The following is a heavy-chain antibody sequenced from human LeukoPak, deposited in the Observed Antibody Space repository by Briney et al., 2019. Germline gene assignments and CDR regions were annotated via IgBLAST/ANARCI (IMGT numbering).Heavy chain of an antibody. Sequence: GASVKVSCKASGYTFTDYYMHWVRQAPGQGLEWMGWINPNSGGTNYAQKFQGRVTMTRDTSISTAYMELSRLRSDDTAVYYCARALGAEIVLMVYALVYWGQGTLVTVSS. V-gene: IGHV1-2*02. D-gene: IGHD2-8*01. CDR2: INPNSGGT. CDR1: GYTFTDYY. CDR3: ARALGAEIVLMVYALVY. J-gene: IGHJ4*02.